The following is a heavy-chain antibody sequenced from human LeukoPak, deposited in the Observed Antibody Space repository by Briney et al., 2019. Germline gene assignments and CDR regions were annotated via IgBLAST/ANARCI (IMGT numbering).Heavy chain of an antibody. D-gene: IGHD1-26*01. CDR1: GFTSSSYS. V-gene: IGHV3-48*01. CDR3: ARDKEIVNGGSTHFDY. J-gene: IGHJ4*02. Sequence: PGGSLRLSCAASGFTSSSYSMNWVRQAPGKGLEWVSYISSSSSTIYYADSVKGRFTISRDNAKNSLYLQMNSLRAEDTAVYYCARDKEIVNGGSTHFDYWGQGTLVTVSS. CDR2: ISSSSSTI.